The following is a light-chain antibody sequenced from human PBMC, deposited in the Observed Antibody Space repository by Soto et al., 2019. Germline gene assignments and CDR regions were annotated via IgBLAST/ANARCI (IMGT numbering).Light chain of an antibody. V-gene: IGLV1-40*01. J-gene: IGLJ2*01. CDR3: QSYDNSLSVHVV. CDR2: VNS. Sequence: QSVLTQPPSVSGAPWQRVTISCTGTSSNIGAGYDVHWYQQVPGTSPKLLIFVNSNRPSGVPDRFSGSKSGTSASLAITGLQAEDEADYYCQSYDNSLSVHVVFGGGTKVTVL. CDR1: SSNIGAGYD.